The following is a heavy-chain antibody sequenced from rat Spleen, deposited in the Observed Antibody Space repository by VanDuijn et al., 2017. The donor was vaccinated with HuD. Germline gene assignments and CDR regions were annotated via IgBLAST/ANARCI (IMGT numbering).Heavy chain of an antibody. D-gene: IGHD5-1*01. CDR1: GFTFSDYY. CDR2: ISYDGGGT. V-gene: IGHV5-22*01. CDR3: ARHGPGTWYFDF. Sequence: EVQLVESGGGLVQPGRSLKLSCAASGFTFSDYYMAWVRQAPTKGLEWVASISYDGGGTYYGDSVKGRFTISRDTAKNTLYLQMNSLRSDDTATYYCARHGPGTWYFDFWGPGTMVTVSS. J-gene: IGHJ1*01.